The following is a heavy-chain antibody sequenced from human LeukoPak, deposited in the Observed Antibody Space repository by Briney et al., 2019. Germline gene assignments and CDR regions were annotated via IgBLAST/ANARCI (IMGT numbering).Heavy chain of an antibody. CDR2: INHSGST. V-gene: IGHV4-34*01. CDR1: GGSFSGYY. D-gene: IGHD3-22*01. Sequence: PSETLSLXCAVYGGSFSGYYWSWIRQPPGKGLEWIGEINHSGSTSYNPSLKSRVTISVDTSKNQFSLKLSSVTAADTAVYYCARGQYGLPYYYDSSGYYALGAFDIWGQGTMVTVSS. J-gene: IGHJ3*02. CDR3: ARGQYGLPYYYDSSGYYALGAFDI.